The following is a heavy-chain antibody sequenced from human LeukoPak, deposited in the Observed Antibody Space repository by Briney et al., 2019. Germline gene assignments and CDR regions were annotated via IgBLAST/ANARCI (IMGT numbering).Heavy chain of an antibody. CDR2: ISYDGSNK. D-gene: IGHD3-22*01. Sequence: PGGSLRLSCAASGFTFSSYAMHWVRQAPGKGLEWVAVISYDGSNKYYADSVKGRFTISRDNSKNTLYLQMNSLRAEDTAVYYCARDFPLYYNYDSSGYYSNYFDYWGQGTLVTVS. CDR3: ARDFPLYYNYDSSGYYSNYFDY. CDR1: GFTFSSYA. V-gene: IGHV3-30-3*01. J-gene: IGHJ4*02.